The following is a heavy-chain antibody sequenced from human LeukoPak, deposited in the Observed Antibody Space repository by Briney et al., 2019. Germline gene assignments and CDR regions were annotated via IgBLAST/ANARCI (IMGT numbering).Heavy chain of an antibody. D-gene: IGHD3-10*01. Sequence: SGGSLGLSCAASGSTFSRYGMHWVRQASGKGLEWVALISYDGSNKYYADSVKGRFTISRDNSKNTLYLQMNSLRPEDTAVYYCAKGDPYGSGSYPVDYWGQGTLVTVSS. CDR2: ISYDGSNK. J-gene: IGHJ4*02. CDR3: AKGDPYGSGSYPVDY. V-gene: IGHV3-30*18. CDR1: GSTFSRYG.